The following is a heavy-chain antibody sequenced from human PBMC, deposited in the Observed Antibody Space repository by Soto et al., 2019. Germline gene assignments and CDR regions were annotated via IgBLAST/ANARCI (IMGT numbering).Heavy chain of an antibody. CDR2: IKSKTDGGTT. CDR3: TPSFLHDYDSSGYYTLHDAFDI. CDR1: GFTFSNAW. V-gene: IGHV3-15*01. D-gene: IGHD3-22*01. Sequence: GGSLRLSCAASGFTFSNAWMSWVRQAPGKGLEWVGRIKSKTDGGTTDYAAPVKGRFTISRDDSKNTLYLQMNSLKTEDTAVYYCTPSFLHDYDSSGYYTLHDAFDIWGQGTMVTVSS. J-gene: IGHJ3*02.